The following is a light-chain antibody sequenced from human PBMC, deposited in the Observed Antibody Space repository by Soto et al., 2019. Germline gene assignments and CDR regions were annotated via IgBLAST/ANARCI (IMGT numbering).Light chain of an antibody. CDR2: VAS. V-gene: IGKV3-11*01. J-gene: IGKJ2*01. Sequence: EIVLTQSPATLSLSPGERATLSCRASQSVTSSLAWYQQKPGQAPRLLIYVASNRATGIPARFSGSGSGTDFTLTISSLEPEDFAVYYCQQRSNWLYTFGQGTKLEIK. CDR1: QSVTSS. CDR3: QQRSNWLYT.